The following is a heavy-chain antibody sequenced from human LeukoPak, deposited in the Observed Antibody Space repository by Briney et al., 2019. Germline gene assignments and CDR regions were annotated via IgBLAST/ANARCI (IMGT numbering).Heavy chain of an antibody. J-gene: IGHJ4*02. D-gene: IGHD3-10*01. CDR1: GFSFDNYW. V-gene: IGHV3-7*05. CDR2: INEDGSKI. Sequence: GGSLRLSCEASGFSFDNYWMTWVRRAPGKGLEWVADINEDGSKIYSLDSVKGRFTISRDNAKNSLSLQLNTLRAEDTAVYYCARWSHVSGRWFLDNWGRGTLVSVSS. CDR3: ARWSHVSGRWFLDN.